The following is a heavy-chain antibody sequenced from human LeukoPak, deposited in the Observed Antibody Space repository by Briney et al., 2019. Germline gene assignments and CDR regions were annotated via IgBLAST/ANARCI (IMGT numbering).Heavy chain of an antibody. J-gene: IGHJ5*02. CDR2: IYYSGST. Sequence: SETLSLTCTVSGDSISSYYWSWIRQPPGKGLEWIGYIYYSGSTNYNPSLKSRVTISVDTSKNQFSLKLSSVTAADTAVYYCARAYIVVVPAAISGWFDPWGQGTLVTVSS. V-gene: IGHV4-59*01. CDR3: ARAYIVVVPAAISGWFDP. D-gene: IGHD2-2*02. CDR1: GDSISSYY.